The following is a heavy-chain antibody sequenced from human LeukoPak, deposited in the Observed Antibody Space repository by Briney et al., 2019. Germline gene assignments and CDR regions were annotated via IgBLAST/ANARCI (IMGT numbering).Heavy chain of an antibody. D-gene: IGHD3-22*01. V-gene: IGHV4-4*07. CDR1: GGSISSYY. CDR2: IYTSGST. CDR3: ASVEERLFDGAFDI. Sequence: SETLSPTCTVSGGSISSYYWSWIRQPAGKGLEWIGRIYTSGSTNYNPSLKSRVTMSVDTSKNQFSLKLSSVTAADTAVYYCASVEERLFDGAFDIWGQGTMVTVSS. J-gene: IGHJ3*02.